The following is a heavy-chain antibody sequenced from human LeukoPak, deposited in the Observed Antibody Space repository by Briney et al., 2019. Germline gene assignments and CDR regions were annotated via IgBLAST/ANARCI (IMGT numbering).Heavy chain of an antibody. D-gene: IGHD5-12*01. CDR3: ARVFAGYSGYDFGY. J-gene: IGHJ4*02. CDR1: GFTFSNYW. Sequence: PGGSLRLSCAAPGFTFSNYWMHWVRQAPGKGLVWVSRINSDGSSTRYADSVKGRFTISRDNAKNTLYLQMNSLRAEDTAVYYCARVFAGYSGYDFGYWGQGTLVTVSS. CDR2: INSDGSST. V-gene: IGHV3-74*01.